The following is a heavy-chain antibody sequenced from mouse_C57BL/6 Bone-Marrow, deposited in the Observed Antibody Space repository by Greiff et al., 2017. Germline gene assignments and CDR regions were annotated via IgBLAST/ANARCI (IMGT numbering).Heavy chain of an antibody. J-gene: IGHJ2*01. CDR3: ARVVTKGYYFDY. V-gene: IGHV14-3*01. CDR2: IDPANGNT. CDR1: GFNIKNTY. D-gene: IGHD2-2*01. Sequence: EVQGVESVAELVRPGASVKLSCTASGFNIKNTYMHWVKQRPEQGLEWIGRIDPANGNTKYAPKFQGKATITADTSSNTAYLQLSSLTSEDTAIYYCARVVTKGYYFDYWGQGTTLTVSS.